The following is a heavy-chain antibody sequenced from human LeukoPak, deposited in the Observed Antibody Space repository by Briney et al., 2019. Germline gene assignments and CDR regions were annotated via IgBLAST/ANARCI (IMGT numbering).Heavy chain of an antibody. CDR1: GYTFPGYY. V-gene: IGHV1-2*02. CDR3: AREHSSSSGKVFDY. D-gene: IGHD6-6*01. CDR2: INPNSGGT. Sequence: ASVKVSCKASGYTFPGYYMHWVRQAPGQGLEWMGWINPNSGGTNYAQKFQGRITMTRDTSISTAYMELSRLRSDDTAVYYCAREHSSSSGKVFDYWGQGTLVTVSS. J-gene: IGHJ4*02.